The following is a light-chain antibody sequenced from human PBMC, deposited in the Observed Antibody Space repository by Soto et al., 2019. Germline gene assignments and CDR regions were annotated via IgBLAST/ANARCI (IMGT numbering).Light chain of an antibody. J-gene: IGLJ1*01. Sequence: HSALTQPASVSGSPGQSITISCTGTSSDVGGYNYVSWYQQHPGKAPKLMIYDVSNRPSGVSNRFSGSKSGNTASLTISGLQAEDEADYYCSSYTSISTLLYVFGTGTKLTVL. CDR1: SSDVGGYNY. V-gene: IGLV2-14*01. CDR2: DVS. CDR3: SSYTSISTLLYV.